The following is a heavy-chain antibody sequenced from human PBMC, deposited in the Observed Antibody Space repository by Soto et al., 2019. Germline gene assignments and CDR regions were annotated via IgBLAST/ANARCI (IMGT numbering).Heavy chain of an antibody. CDR1: GFTFDDYA. V-gene: IGHV3-9*01. J-gene: IGHJ4*02. CDR2: ISWNSGSI. CDR3: ANLPVAAPYFDY. D-gene: IGHD6-19*01. Sequence: LRLSCAASGFTFDDYAMHWVRQAPGKGLEWVSGISWNSGSIGYADSVKGRFTISRDNAKNSLYLQMNSLRAEDTALYYCANLPVAAPYFDYWGQGTLVTVSS.